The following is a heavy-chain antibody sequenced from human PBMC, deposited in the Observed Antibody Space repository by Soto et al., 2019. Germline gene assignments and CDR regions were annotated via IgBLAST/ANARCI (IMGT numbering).Heavy chain of an antibody. J-gene: IGHJ4*02. Sequence: QVQLQESGPGLVKPSETLSLTCTVSGGSVSSGSYYLSWIRQPPGKGLAWIGYIYYSGSTNYNPSLKSRVTLSVDTSKNQFSLKLSSVTAADTDVYYCARVPGIKVRYDSSGYYLVDYWGQGTLVTVSS. V-gene: IGHV4-61*01. CDR1: GGSVSSGSYY. CDR3: ARVPGIKVRYDSSGYYLVDY. D-gene: IGHD3-22*01. CDR2: IYYSGST.